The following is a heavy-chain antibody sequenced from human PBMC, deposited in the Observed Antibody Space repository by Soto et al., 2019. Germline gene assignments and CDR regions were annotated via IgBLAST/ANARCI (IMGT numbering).Heavy chain of an antibody. CDR1: GFTFSSYG. D-gene: IGHD1-26*01. Sequence: QVQLVESGGGVVQPGRSLRLSCAASGFTFSSYGMHWVRQAPGKGLEWVAVISYDGSNKYYADSVKGRFTISRDNSKNTLYLQMNSLRAEDTAVYYCARVGSVYWGQGTLVTVSS. CDR3: ARVGSVY. CDR2: ISYDGSNK. J-gene: IGHJ4*02. V-gene: IGHV3-30*03.